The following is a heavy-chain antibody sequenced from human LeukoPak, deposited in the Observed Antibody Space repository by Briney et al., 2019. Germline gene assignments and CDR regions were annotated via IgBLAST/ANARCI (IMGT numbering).Heavy chain of an antibody. J-gene: IGHJ1*01. Sequence: SETLSLTCAVYGGSFSGYFWSWIRQPPGKGLEWIGEINHSGSTNHNPSLKSRVTISVDTSKNQFSLKLSSVTAADTAVYYCVRRLLGYCSGGSCYSGYFQHWGQGTLVTVSS. V-gene: IGHV4-34*01. D-gene: IGHD2-15*01. CDR3: VRRLLGYCSGGSCYSGYFQH. CDR2: INHSGST. CDR1: GGSFSGYF.